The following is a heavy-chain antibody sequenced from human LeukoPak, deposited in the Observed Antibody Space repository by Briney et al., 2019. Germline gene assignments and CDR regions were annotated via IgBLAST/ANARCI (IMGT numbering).Heavy chain of an antibody. CDR1: GFSLSTSGVA. J-gene: IGHJ6*03. V-gene: IGHV2-5*02. D-gene: IGHD6-13*01. Sequence: SGPTLLKPTQTLTLTCTFSGFSLSTSGVAVGWIRQPPGKALEWLSLIYWDDDKRYSPSLKSRLTITKDTSKNQVVLTMTSMDPVDTATHYCAHTSVAEADYYYYYMDVWGKGTTVTVSS. CDR2: IYWDDDK. CDR3: AHTSVAEADYYYYYMDV.